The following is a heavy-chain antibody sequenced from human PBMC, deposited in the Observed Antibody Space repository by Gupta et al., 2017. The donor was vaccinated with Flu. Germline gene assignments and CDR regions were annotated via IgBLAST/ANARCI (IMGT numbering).Heavy chain of an antibody. D-gene: IGHD5-12*01. J-gene: IGHJ4*02. V-gene: IGHV4-59*01. CDR1: GGSISSYH. CDR2: SYYSGYA. CDR3: ARGQFPHNSGPPPFDF. Sequence: QVQLQESGPGLVKPSETLSLTCTVSGGSISSYHWSWIRQSPGKGLEWLGQSYYSGYATYNPSLKSRVTISVATSKNQFSLKLTSVTAADTAIYYCARGQFPHNSGPPPFDFWGQGTLVTVSS.